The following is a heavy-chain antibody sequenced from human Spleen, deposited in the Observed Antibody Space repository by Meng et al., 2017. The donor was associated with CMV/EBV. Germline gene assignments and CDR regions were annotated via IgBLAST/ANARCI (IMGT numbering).Heavy chain of an antibody. CDR2: ISSSGSYM. Sequence: ASGFNFSDYSMSWVRQAPGKGLEWVSSISSSGSYMYSTDSMKGRFTISRDNAKNSLFLQMNRLKLDDTAVYYCARGRLRLGKYFDYWGLGTLVTVSS. CDR3: ARGRLRLGKYFDY. J-gene: IGHJ4*01. V-gene: IGHV3-21*01. CDR1: GFNFSDYS. D-gene: IGHD6-19*01.